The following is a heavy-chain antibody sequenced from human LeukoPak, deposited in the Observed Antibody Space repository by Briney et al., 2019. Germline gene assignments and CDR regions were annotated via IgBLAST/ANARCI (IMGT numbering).Heavy chain of an antibody. J-gene: IGHJ5*02. V-gene: IGHV1-24*01. D-gene: IGHD6-13*01. CDR1: GYALTELS. CDR3: AASVWTKAGVSRDRKQIAAAGISGVNWFDP. Sequence: ASVKVSCKVSGYALTELSMHWVRQAPGKGLEWMGGFDPEDGETIYAQKFQGRVTMTEDTSTDTAYMELSSLRSEDTAVYYCAASVWTKAGVSRDRKQIAAAGISGVNWFDPWGQGTLVTVS. CDR2: FDPEDGET.